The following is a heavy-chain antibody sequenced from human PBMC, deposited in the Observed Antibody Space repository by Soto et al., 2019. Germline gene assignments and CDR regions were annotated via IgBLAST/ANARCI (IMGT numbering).Heavy chain of an antibody. CDR3: ARGQWEPAPFDI. D-gene: IGHD1-26*01. CDR2: IYYSGST. V-gene: IGHV4-39*01. J-gene: IGHJ3*02. Sequence: QLQLQESGPGLVKPSETLSLTCTVSGGSISSSSYYWGWIRQPPGKGLEWIGSIYYSGSTYYNPSLKSRVTISVDTSKNQFSLKLSSVTAADTAVYYCARGQWEPAPFDIWGQGTMVTVSS. CDR1: GGSISSSSYY.